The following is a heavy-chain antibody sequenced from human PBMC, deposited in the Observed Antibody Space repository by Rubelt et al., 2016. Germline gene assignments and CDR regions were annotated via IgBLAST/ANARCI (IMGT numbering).Heavy chain of an antibody. D-gene: IGHD3-10*01. CDR3: ARARSMVRGVIDY. CDR1: GFTFSDYA. Sequence: QVQLVESGGGVVQPGRSLRLSCAASGFTFSDYAMHWVRQAPGKGLEWMALISYDGSDKYYADSVKGRFTISRDNSKNTLSLQMNSLRAEDTAVYYCARARSMVRGVIDYWGQGTLVTVSS. V-gene: IGHV3-30*04. J-gene: IGHJ4*02. CDR2: ISYDGSDK.